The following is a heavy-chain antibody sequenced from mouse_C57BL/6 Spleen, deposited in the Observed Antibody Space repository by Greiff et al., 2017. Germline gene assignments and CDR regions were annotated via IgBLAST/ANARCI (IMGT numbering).Heavy chain of an antibody. Sequence: EVMLVESGGGLVKPGGSLKLSCAASGFTFSDYGMHWVRQAPEKGLEWVAYISSGSSTIYYADTVKGRFTIFRDNAKNTLFLQMTSLRSEDTAMYYCARPRTVTDYFDYWGQGTTLTVSS. CDR1: GFTFSDYG. CDR3: ARPRTVTDYFDY. J-gene: IGHJ2*01. V-gene: IGHV5-17*01. CDR2: ISSGSSTI. D-gene: IGHD4-1*01.